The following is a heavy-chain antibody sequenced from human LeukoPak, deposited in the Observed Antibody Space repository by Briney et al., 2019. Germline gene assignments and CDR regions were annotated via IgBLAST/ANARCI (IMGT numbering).Heavy chain of an antibody. CDR3: AKDSSYYGSGSYYDY. Sequence: PGGSLRLSCAASGFTFSSYSMNWVRQAPGKGLEWVSSISSSSYIYYADSVKGRFTISRDNAKNSLYLQMNSLRAEDTAVYYCAKDSSYYGSGSYYDYWGQGTLVTVSS. J-gene: IGHJ4*02. CDR1: GFTFSSYS. CDR2: ISSSSYI. D-gene: IGHD3-10*01. V-gene: IGHV3-21*04.